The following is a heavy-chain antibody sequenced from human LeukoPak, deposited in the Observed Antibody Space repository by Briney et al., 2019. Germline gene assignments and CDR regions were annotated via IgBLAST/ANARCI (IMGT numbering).Heavy chain of an antibody. J-gene: IGHJ6*02. CDR2: MSSNGGST. CDR1: GFSFSSSA. CDR3: VKGTTGTTHYYYYGMDV. Sequence: GGSLRLSCSASGFSFSSSAMHWVRQAPGRGLEYVSAMSSNGGSTYYADSVKGRLTISRDNSKNTLYLQMSSLRAEDTAVYYCVKGTTGTTHYYYYGMDVWGQGTTVTVSS. D-gene: IGHD4-11*01. V-gene: IGHV3-64D*09.